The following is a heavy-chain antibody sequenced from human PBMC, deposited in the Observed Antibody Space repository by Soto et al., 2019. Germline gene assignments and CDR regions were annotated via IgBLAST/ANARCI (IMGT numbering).Heavy chain of an antibody. Sequence: GGSLRLSCAASGFTFSDYYMSWIRQAPGKGLEWVSYISSSGSTIYYADSVKGRFTIFRDNDKNSLYMQMNSLRAEATAVYYCASPEGEYNWNAHYYYDGMDVWGQGTTVTVSS. CDR3: ASPEGEYNWNAHYYYDGMDV. J-gene: IGHJ6*02. CDR1: GFTFSDYY. CDR2: ISSSGSTI. V-gene: IGHV3-11*01. D-gene: IGHD1-1*01.